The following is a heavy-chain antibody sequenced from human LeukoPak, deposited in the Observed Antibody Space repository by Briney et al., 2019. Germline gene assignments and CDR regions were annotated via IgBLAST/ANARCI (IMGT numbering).Heavy chain of an antibody. Sequence: GGSLRLSCAASGFTFSSYGMSWVRQAPGKGLQWVSGISVSGGTTHYADSVKGRFTISRDNSKHTLYLQMNSLRAEDTALYYCTKGFSDSGSSLSALDHWGQGTLVTVSS. V-gene: IGHV3-23*01. J-gene: IGHJ4*02. CDR3: TKGFSDSGSSLSALDH. CDR1: GFTFSSYG. D-gene: IGHD3-10*01. CDR2: ISVSGGTT.